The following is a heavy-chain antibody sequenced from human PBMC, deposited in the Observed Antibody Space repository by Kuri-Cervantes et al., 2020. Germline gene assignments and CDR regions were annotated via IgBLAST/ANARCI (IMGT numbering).Heavy chain of an antibody. D-gene: IGHD6-19*01. CDR1: GFTFSDHY. V-gene: IGHV3-72*01. J-gene: IGHJ4*02. CDR2: IRNKAKSYTT. CDR3: AKDRVAVAVGYFDY. Sequence: GGSLRLSCAASGFTFSDHYMDWVRQAPGKGLEWVGRIRNKAKSYTTEYAASVKGRFTISRDDSKNSLYLQMNSLKTEDTAVYYCAKDRVAVAVGYFDYWGQGTLVTVSS.